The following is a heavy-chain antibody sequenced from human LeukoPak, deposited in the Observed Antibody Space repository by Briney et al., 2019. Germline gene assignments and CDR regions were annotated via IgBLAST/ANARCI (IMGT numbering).Heavy chain of an antibody. CDR1: GFTFSSYG. V-gene: IGHV3-30*02. D-gene: IGHD2-15*01. CDR3: AKDWGRYCSGGSCYSIDY. CDR2: IRYDGSNK. J-gene: IGHJ4*02. Sequence: GGSLRLSCAASGFTFSSYGMHWVRQAPGKGLEWVAFIRYDGSNKYYADSVKGRFTISRDNSKNTLYLQMNSLRAEDTAVYYCAKDWGRYCSGGSCYSIDYWGQGTLVTVSS.